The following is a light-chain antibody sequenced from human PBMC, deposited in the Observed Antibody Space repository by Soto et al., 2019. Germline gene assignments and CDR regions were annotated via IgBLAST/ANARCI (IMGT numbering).Light chain of an antibody. J-gene: IGLJ3*02. CDR2: RNS. CDR3: PSYDSTLRGWV. Sequence: QSVLTQPPSVSGAPGQRVTISCTGSSSNIGAGYDVHWYQQLPGTAPKLLIFRNSNRPSGVPERFSGSKSGTSASLAITGLQADDEADYYCPSYDSTLRGWVFGGGTKLTVL. V-gene: IGLV1-40*01. CDR1: SSNIGAGYD.